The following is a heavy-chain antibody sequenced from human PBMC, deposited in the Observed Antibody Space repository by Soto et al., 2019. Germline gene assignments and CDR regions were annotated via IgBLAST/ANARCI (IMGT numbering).Heavy chain of an antibody. Sequence: QVQLQQWGAGLLKPSETLSLTCAVYGGSFSGYYWTWIRQPPGTGLEWIGEINHSGSTNYNPSLKXXVTISVDTSKTQFSLKLTAVTAADTAVYYCARDKIPGLLDSWGQGTLVTVSS. V-gene: IGHV4-34*01. CDR1: GGSFSGYY. J-gene: IGHJ4*02. D-gene: IGHD2-21*01. CDR3: ARDKIPGLLDS. CDR2: INHSGST.